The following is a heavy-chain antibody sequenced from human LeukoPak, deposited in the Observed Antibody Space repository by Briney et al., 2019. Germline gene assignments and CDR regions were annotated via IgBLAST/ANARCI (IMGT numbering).Heavy chain of an antibody. V-gene: IGHV3-11*01. D-gene: IGHD2-2*01. Sequence: GGSLRLSCAASGFTFSDYYMSWIRQAPGKGLEWVSYISSSGSTIYYADSVKGRFTISRDNAKNSLYLQMNSLRAEDTAVYYCASPGVSVVVPAYFDYWGQGTLDTVSS. CDR2: ISSSGSTI. CDR1: GFTFSDYY. J-gene: IGHJ4*02. CDR3: ASPGVSVVVPAYFDY.